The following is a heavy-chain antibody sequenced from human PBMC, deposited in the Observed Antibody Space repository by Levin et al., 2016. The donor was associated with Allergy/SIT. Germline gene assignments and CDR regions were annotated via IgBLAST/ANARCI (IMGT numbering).Heavy chain of an antibody. CDR2: IYYSGST. CDR3: AGGIAAAGTPDAFDI. Sequence: PGKGLEWIGSIYYSGSTYYNPSLKSRVTISVDTSKNQFSLKLSSVTAADTAVYYCAGGIAAAGTPDAFDIWGQGTMVTVSS. V-gene: IGHV4-39*01. D-gene: IGHD6-13*01. J-gene: IGHJ3*02.